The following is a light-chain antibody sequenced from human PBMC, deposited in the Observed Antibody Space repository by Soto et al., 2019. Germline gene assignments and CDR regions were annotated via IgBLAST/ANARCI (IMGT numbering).Light chain of an antibody. J-gene: IGLJ2*01. CDR1: SSNIGTNT. Sequence: QSVLTQPPSASGTPGQRVTISCSGSSSNIGTNTVNWYQHLPGTAPKLLIYSNNQRPSGVPDRFSGSKSATSASLAISGLQSEDEADYYCASRDDSLNGPVFGGGTKLTVL. CDR2: SNN. CDR3: ASRDDSLNGPV. V-gene: IGLV1-44*01.